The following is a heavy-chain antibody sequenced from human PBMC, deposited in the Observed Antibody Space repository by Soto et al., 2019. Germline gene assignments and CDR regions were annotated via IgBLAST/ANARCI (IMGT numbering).Heavy chain of an antibody. CDR2: ISGSGGNT. Sequence: EVQLLESGGGLVQPGGSLRLSCAASGFTFNNYAMSWVRQAPGKGLEWVSGISGSGGNTYYADSVEGRFTISRDNSKNALYLQINGLRAEDTAVYYCAKDRKRSITATGRAFDSWGQGTLVTVSS. D-gene: IGHD6-13*01. CDR1: GFTFNNYA. CDR3: AKDRKRSITATGRAFDS. V-gene: IGHV3-23*01. J-gene: IGHJ4*02.